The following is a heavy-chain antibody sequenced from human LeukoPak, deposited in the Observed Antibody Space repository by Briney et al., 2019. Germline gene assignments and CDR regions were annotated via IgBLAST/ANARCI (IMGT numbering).Heavy chain of an antibody. D-gene: IGHD1-1*01. Sequence: GGSLRLSCAASGFTFDSHAMAWVRQAPGAGLEWVSGITSNGFETFYADPVRGRFTISRDNSKNTLYLQMNSLRAEDTALYYCAREGLERIFHFDYWGQGTLVTVSS. J-gene: IGHJ4*02. V-gene: IGHV3-23*01. CDR1: GFTFDSHA. CDR2: ITSNGFET. CDR3: AREGLERIFHFDY.